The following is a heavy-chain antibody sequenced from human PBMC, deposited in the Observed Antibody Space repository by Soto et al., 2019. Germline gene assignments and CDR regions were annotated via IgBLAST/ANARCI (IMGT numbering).Heavy chain of an antibody. CDR2: IKSKAKGGTT. Sequence: GSLRLSCTASGFTFGDYAMSWFRQAXGKGLEWVGFIKSKAKGGTTEFAASVKGRFTISRDDSKNIAYLQMNSLKTEDTAVYYCARDRDIVQVPDIWGQGTMVTVSS. D-gene: IGHD2-8*02. CDR1: GFTFGDYA. CDR3: ARDRDIVQVPDI. J-gene: IGHJ3*02. V-gene: IGHV3-49*03.